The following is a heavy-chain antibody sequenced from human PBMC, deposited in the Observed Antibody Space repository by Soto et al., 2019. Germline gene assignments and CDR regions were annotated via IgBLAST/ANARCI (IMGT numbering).Heavy chain of an antibody. D-gene: IGHD6-19*01. CDR1: RFTFSTYG. Sequence: QVQLVESGGGVVQPGRSLRLSCAASRFTFSTYGMHWVRQAPGKGLEWVAVISNDGSNKYYADSVKGRFSIYRDNSQNTLYRQMNSLTTEDTAVYYCARDGRGQCLATGGMDVWGQGTTVTVSS. J-gene: IGHJ6*02. CDR3: ARDGRGQCLATGGMDV. V-gene: IGHV3-30-3*01. CDR2: ISNDGSNK.